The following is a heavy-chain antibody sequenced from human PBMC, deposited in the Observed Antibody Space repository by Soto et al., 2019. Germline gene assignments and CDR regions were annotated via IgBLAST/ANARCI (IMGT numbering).Heavy chain of an antibody. Sequence: PSETLSLTCAVYGGSFSGYYWSWIRQPPGKGLEWIGEINHSGSTNYNPSLKSRVTISVDTSKNQFSLKLSSVTAADTAVYYCARSIDYGDYRYAFDIWGQGTMVTVSS. CDR1: GGSFSGYY. CDR3: ARSIDYGDYRYAFDI. J-gene: IGHJ3*02. V-gene: IGHV4-34*01. D-gene: IGHD4-17*01. CDR2: INHSGST.